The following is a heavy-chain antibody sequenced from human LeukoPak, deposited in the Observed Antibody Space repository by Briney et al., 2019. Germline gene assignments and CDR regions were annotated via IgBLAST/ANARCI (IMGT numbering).Heavy chain of an antibody. Sequence: ASVKVSCKASGYTFTGYYMHWVRQAPGQGLEWMGGIIPLFGKPNYAQKFRGRLTITADESTTTTYMDLTSLRSDDTAVYYCARGTIEFADCDSLTCYSIPGNWFDPWGQGTLVTVSS. J-gene: IGHJ5*02. V-gene: IGHV1-69*13. CDR2: IIPLFGKP. D-gene: IGHD2-21*02. CDR3: ARGTIEFADCDSLTCYSIPGNWFDP. CDR1: GYTFTGYY.